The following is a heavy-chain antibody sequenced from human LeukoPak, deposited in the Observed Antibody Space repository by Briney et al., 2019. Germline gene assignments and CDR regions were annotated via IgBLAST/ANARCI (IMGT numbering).Heavy chain of an antibody. V-gene: IGHV3-7*01. CDR2: INHDGSET. Sequence: QSGGSLRLSCAASGFTFSSYGMHWVRQAPGKGLEWVANINHDGSETYYVDSVKGRFTISRDNAKNSLYLQMNSLRAEDTAVYYCARDGLEGYGSGWNRPFDYWGQGTLVTVSS. J-gene: IGHJ4*02. CDR3: ARDGLEGYGSGWNRPFDY. CDR1: GFTFSSYG. D-gene: IGHD6-19*01.